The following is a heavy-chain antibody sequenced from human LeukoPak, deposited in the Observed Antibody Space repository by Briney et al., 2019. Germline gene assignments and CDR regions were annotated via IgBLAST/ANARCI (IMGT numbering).Heavy chain of an antibody. CDR1: GGTFSSYA. J-gene: IGHJ4*02. V-gene: IGHV1-69*05. D-gene: IGHD4-23*01. Sequence: SVKVSCKASGGTFSSYAISWVRQAPGQGLEWMGGIIPIFGTANYAQKFQGRVTITTDESTNTACMELSSLRSEDTAVYYCARDGALYGGKVPYYFDYWGQGTLVTVSS. CDR2: IIPIFGTA. CDR3: ARDGALYGGKVPYYFDY.